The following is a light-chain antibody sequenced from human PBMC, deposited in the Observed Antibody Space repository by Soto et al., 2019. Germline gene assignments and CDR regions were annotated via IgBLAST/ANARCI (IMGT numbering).Light chain of an antibody. CDR1: QIVSTY. J-gene: IGKJ1*01. CDR2: DAS. Sequence: DIVFTRAPATLYLSPFDSATLSFIASQIVSTYFAWYQQRPGQAPRLLIYDASSRATCIPDRFSGSGSGTDFTLTISRLEPEDFAVYYCQQYGSSPLWKFGQGTTGDIK. CDR3: QQYGSSPLWK. V-gene: IGKV3-20*01.